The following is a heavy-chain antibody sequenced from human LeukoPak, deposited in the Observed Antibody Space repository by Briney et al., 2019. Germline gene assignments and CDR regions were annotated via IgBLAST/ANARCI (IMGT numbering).Heavy chain of an antibody. CDR3: AREGGSISSSLYFDY. V-gene: IGHV3-33*01. CDR1: GFTFSHYG. CDR2: IWYDGSKK. D-gene: IGHD6-6*01. J-gene: IGHJ4*02. Sequence: GGALRLSCAESGFTFSHYGMHWVRQAPGKGLEWVAIIWYDGSKKYYGDSVKGRFTISRDKSKNTVDLQMDSLRDEDTVVYHCAREGGSISSSLYFDYWGQGTLVIVSS.